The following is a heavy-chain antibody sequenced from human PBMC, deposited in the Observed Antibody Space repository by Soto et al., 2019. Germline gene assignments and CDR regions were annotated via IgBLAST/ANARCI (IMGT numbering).Heavy chain of an antibody. CDR2: IYSGGST. D-gene: IGHD6-13*01. Sequence: GALRLSCAASGFTVSSNYMSWVRQAPGKGLEWVSVIYSGGSTYYADSVKGRFTISRDNSKNTLYLQMNSLRAEDTAVYYCARGGIAAAGTHFDYWGQGTLVTVSS. CDR3: ARGGIAAAGTHFDY. V-gene: IGHV3-53*01. J-gene: IGHJ4*02. CDR1: GFTVSSNY.